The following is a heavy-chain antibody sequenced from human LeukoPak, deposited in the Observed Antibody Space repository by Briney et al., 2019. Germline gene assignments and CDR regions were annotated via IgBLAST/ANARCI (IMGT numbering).Heavy chain of an antibody. CDR3: ARDISSGWYFDN. J-gene: IGHJ4*02. Sequence: GGSLRLSCAVSGFTFDDYGMSWVRQAPGKGLEWVSGINWNGGSTGYVDSVKGRFTISRDNAKNSLHLQMNSLRAEDTALYYCARDISSGWYFDNWGQGTLVTVSS. D-gene: IGHD6-19*01. CDR1: GFTFDDYG. CDR2: INWNGGST. V-gene: IGHV3-20*04.